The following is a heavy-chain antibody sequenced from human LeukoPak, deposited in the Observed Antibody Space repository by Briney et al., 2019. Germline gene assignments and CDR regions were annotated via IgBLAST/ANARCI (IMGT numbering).Heavy chain of an antibody. CDR3: ATGGYCTGGSCYKGFDH. V-gene: IGHV3-74*01. CDR2: INGDGSST. J-gene: IGHJ4*02. Sequence: PGGSLRLSCAASGFPFSTYWMFWVRQAPGKGLVWGSGINGDGSSTTYADSVKGRFTISRDNAENTLYLQMNSLRAEDTAVYYCATGGYCTGGSCYKGFDHWGQGTLVTVSS. D-gene: IGHD2-15*01. CDR1: GFPFSTYW.